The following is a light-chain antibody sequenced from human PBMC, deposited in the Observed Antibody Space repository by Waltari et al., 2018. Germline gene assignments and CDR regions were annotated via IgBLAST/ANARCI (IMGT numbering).Light chain of an antibody. CDR1: QSISNW. CDR2: KAS. J-gene: IGKJ2*01. Sequence: DTQMTQSPSTLCASVGDSGTIPCRASQSISNWLACYQQKPRNAPRLLIYKASSLESRVPSRFSGPRSGTEVTLTISSLPPDEFATYYCQQYHSYPYTFGQGTKLEMK. CDR3: QQYHSYPYT. V-gene: IGKV1-5*03.